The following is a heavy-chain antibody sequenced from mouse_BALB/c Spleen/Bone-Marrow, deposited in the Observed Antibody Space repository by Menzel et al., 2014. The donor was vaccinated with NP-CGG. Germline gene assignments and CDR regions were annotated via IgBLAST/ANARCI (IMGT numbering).Heavy chain of an antibody. CDR2: INPYNGDT. V-gene: IGHV1-20*02. CDR1: GYSFTGYF. J-gene: IGHJ2*01. Sequence: EVKVVESGPELVKPGASVKISCKASGYSFTGYFMDWVMQSHGKSLEWIGRINPYNGDTFYNQKFKGKATLTVDKSSSTAHMELWSLASEDSAVYYCASSFITTAYYFGYWGQGTTLTVSS. CDR3: ASSFITTAYYFGY. D-gene: IGHD1-2*01.